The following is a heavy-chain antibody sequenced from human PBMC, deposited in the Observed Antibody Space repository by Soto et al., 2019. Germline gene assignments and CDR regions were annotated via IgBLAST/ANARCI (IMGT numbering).Heavy chain of an antibody. CDR2: ISWNSGSI. CDR3: AKGLEKYCTNGVCYTGYFDY. V-gene: IGHV3-9*01. Sequence: EVQLVESGGGLVQPGRSLRLSCAASGFTFDDYAMHWVRQAPGKGLEWVSGISWNSGSIGYADSVKGRFTISRDNAKNSLYLQMNSLRAEDTALYYCAKGLEKYCTNGVCYTGYFDYWGQGTLVTVSS. CDR1: GFTFDDYA. D-gene: IGHD2-8*01. J-gene: IGHJ4*02.